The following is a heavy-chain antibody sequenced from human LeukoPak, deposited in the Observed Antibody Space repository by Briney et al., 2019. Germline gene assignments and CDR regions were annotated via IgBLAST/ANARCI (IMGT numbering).Heavy chain of an antibody. V-gene: IGHV4-39*01. CDR3: ATVAARPSADY. D-gene: IGHD6-6*01. CDR2: TYYSGST. J-gene: IGHJ4*02. CDR1: GGSISSSSYY. Sequence: PSETLSLTCTVSGGSISSSSYYWGWIRPPPGKGLEWIGSTYYSGSTYYNPSLKSRVTISVDTSKNQFSLKLSSVTAADTAVYYCATVAARPSADYWGQGTLVTVSS.